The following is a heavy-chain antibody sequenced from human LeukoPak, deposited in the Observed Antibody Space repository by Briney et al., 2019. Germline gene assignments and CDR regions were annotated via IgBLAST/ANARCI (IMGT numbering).Heavy chain of an antibody. CDR1: GYTFTSYG. D-gene: IGHD3-10*01. CDR2: ISAYNGNT. V-gene: IGHV1-18*01. J-gene: IGHJ6*02. CDR3: ARDDLGLWFVSRNYYYYGMDV. Sequence: LWASVKVSCKASGYTFTSYGISWVRQAPGQGLEWMGWISAYNGNTNYAQKLQGRVTMTTDTSTSTAYMELRSLRSDDTAVYYCARDDLGLWFVSRNYYYYGMDVWGQGTTVAVSS.